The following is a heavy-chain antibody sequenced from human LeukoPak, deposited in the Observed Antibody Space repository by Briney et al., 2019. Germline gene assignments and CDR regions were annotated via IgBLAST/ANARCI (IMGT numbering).Heavy chain of an antibody. D-gene: IGHD4-17*01. CDR1: GFTFSDYA. V-gene: IGHV3-64*01. CDR3: AKDYGPLSSY. J-gene: IGHJ4*02. Sequence: GGSLRLSCAASGFTFSDYAMHWVRQAPGKELEYVSAISSNGGSIHYANSVKGRFTISRDNSKNTLYLQMDSLRAEDMAVYYCAKDYGPLSSYWGQGILVTVSS. CDR2: ISSNGGSI.